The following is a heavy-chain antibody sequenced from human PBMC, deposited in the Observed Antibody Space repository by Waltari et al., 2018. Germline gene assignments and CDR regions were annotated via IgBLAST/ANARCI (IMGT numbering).Heavy chain of an antibody. CDR3: ARRRSPTLVGGPFDI. CDR1: NGSLSTSY. CDR2: IHYSGSA. Sequence: QVQLQESGPGLVKLSETLSLTCTASNGSLSTSYWSWIRQSPGKGLEWIAYIHYSGSANYNPSLKSRVTMSVDTSKNEFSLRLNSVTAADTAVYYCARRRSPTLVGGPFDIWGLGTVVTVAS. J-gene: IGHJ3*02. V-gene: IGHV4-59*08. D-gene: IGHD2-15*01.